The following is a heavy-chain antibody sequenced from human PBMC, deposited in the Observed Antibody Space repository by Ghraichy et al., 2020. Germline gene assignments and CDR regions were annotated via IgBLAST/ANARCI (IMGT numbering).Heavy chain of an antibody. J-gene: IGHJ4*02. Sequence: GGSLRLSCAASGFTFSSHWMSWVRQAPGKGLEWVANIKQDGSEKYYVDSVKGRFTISRDNAKNSLYVQMNSLRAEDTAEYYCARGSSGWYYWGQGTLVTVSS. CDR1: GFTFSSHW. CDR2: IKQDGSEK. V-gene: IGHV3-7*01. D-gene: IGHD6-19*01. CDR3: ARGSSGWYY.